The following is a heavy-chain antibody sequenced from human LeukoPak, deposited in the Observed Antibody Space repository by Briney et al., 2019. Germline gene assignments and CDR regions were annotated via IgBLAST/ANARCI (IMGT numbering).Heavy chain of an antibody. CDR3: AKDLYYYDSSGLFDY. J-gene: IGHJ4*02. V-gene: IGHV3-30*18. CDR1: GFTFSSYG. CDR2: ISYDGSNK. D-gene: IGHD3-22*01. Sequence: PGGSLRLSCAASGFTFSSYGMHWVRQAPGKGLEWVAVISYDGSNKYYADSVKGRFTISRDTSKNTLYLQMNSLRAEDTAVYYCAKDLYYYDSSGLFDYWGQGTLVTVSS.